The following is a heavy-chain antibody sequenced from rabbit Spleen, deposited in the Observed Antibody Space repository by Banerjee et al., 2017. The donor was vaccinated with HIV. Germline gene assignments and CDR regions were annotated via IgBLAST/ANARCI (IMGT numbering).Heavy chain of an antibody. J-gene: IGHJ4*01. V-gene: IGHV1S45*01. CDR3: ARDGYSGGWGANFNL. Sequence: EQLEESGGGLVKPEGSLTLTCKASGVSLNDKDVMCWVRQAPGKGLEWIACIYAGSSGSTYYASWAKGRFTISKTSSTTVTLQMTSLTAADTAAYFCARDGYSGGWGANFNLWGQGTLVTVS. CDR2: IYAGSSGST. D-gene: IGHD4-1*01. CDR1: GVSLNDKDV.